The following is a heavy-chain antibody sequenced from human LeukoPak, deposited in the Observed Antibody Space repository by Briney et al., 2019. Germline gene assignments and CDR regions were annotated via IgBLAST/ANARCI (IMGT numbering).Heavy chain of an antibody. CDR3: ARKGRIYGDYDY. CDR1: GYTFTGYY. D-gene: IGHD4-17*01. CDR2: INPNSGGT. J-gene: IGHJ4*02. Sequence: ASVKVSCKASGYTFTGYYMHWVRQAPGQGLEWMGWINPNSGGTHYAQKFQGRVTVTRDTSISTVYMEMMRLRSDDTAVYYCARKGRIYGDYDYWGRGTLVTVSS. V-gene: IGHV1-2*02.